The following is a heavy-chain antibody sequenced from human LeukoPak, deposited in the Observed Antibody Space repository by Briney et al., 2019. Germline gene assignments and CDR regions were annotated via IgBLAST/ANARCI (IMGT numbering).Heavy chain of an antibody. V-gene: IGHV1-2*02. J-gene: IGHJ4*02. CDR3: ARDDYYYVSGYDS. Sequence: GASVKVSCKASGYTFTGHSIHWVRQAPGQGLEWMGWINPNSGGTKYAQKFQGRVTMTRDTSISTAYMELSRLRSDDTALYYCARDDYYYVSGYDSWGQGTLVTVSS. CDR2: INPNSGGT. CDR1: GYTFTGHS. D-gene: IGHD3-22*01.